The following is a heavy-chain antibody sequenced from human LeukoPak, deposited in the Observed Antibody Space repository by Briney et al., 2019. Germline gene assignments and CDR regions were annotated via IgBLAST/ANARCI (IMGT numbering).Heavy chain of an antibody. D-gene: IGHD3-3*01. J-gene: IGHJ4*02. CDR1: GGTFSSYA. CDR2: IIPIFGTA. CDR3: ARQSRFLEWLFDY. Sequence: ASVKVSCKASGGTFSSYAISWVRQAPGQGLEWMGGIIPIFGTANYAQKFQGRVTMTRDTSISTAYMELSRLRSDDTAVYYCARQSRFLEWLFDYWGQGTLVTVSS. V-gene: IGHV1-69*05.